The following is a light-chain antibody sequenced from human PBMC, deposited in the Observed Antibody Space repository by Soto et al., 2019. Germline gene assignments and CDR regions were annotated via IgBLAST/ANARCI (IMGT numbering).Light chain of an antibody. Sequence: EIVLTQSPGTLSLSPGERATLSCRASQSVGSSYLAWYQQKPGQPPRLLIYGASRRATGIPDRFGGSGSGTDFTLTISRLEPEDFAVYYCQQYGSSFTFGPGTKVDIK. CDR2: GAS. CDR3: QQYGSSFT. V-gene: IGKV3-20*01. CDR1: QSVGSSY. J-gene: IGKJ3*01.